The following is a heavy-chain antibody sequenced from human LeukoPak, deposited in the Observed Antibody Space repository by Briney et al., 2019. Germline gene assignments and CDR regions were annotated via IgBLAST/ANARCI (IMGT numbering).Heavy chain of an antibody. V-gene: IGHV3-64D*09. D-gene: IGHD6-19*01. CDR2: INDHGDIT. CDR3: VKDLSGWYSFDY. CDR1: GFTFSSCA. Sequence: GGSLRLSCSASGFTFSSCAMHWVRQAPRMGLEYVSGINDHGDITHYGDSVRGRVTISRDDSKNTVHLQMSSLRAEDTAVYYCVKDLSGWYSFDYWGQGTLVTVSS. J-gene: IGHJ4*02.